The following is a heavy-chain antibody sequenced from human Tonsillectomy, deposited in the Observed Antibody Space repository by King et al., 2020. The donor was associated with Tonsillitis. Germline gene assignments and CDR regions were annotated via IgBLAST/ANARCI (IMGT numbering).Heavy chain of an antibody. CDR3: QTGSIWGFDY. CDR2: IKSKTEGGTQ. J-gene: IGHJ4*02. V-gene: IGHV3-15*07. D-gene: IGHD3-10*01. CDR1: GFTFSKAW. Sequence: VQLVESGGALVKPGGSLRLSCAGSGFTFSKAWMNWVRQAPGKGLEWVARIKSKTEGGTQDYTAPVKGRFILSRDDSKNRLYLQMNSLKTEDTAVYYCQTGSIWGFDYGGQGTQVAVSS.